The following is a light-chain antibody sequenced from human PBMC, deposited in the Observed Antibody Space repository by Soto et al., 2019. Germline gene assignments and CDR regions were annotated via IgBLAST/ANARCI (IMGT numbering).Light chain of an antibody. Sequence: QSALTQPRSVSGSPGQSVTISCTGTSSDVGGYNYVSWYQQHPGKAPKLMIYDVSKRPSGVPDRFSGSKSGNTASLTISGLQAEDEADYYCCSYAGRYLYVSGTGTKVTVL. CDR3: CSYAGRYLYV. CDR1: SSDVGGYNY. CDR2: DVS. J-gene: IGLJ1*01. V-gene: IGLV2-11*01.